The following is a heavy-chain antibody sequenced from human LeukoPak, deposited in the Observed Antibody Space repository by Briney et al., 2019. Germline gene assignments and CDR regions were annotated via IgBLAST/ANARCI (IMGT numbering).Heavy chain of an antibody. V-gene: IGHV4-4*09. D-gene: IGHD1-26*01. J-gene: IGHJ4*02. CDR3: ARLGSYHDF. Sequence: SETLSLTCTVPGASISNYYWSWIRQTPEKGLEGIGHIHSRGGSSYSPSLKSRITLSIGTSRNQLSLKLPSVTAADTAVYFCARLGSYHDFWGQGALVTVSS. CDR2: IHSRGGS. CDR1: GASISNYY.